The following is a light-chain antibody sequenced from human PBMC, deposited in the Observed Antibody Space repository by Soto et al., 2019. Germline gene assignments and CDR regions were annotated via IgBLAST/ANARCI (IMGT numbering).Light chain of an antibody. CDR1: SSDVGAYNY. V-gene: IGLV2-11*01. CDR2: DVT. CDR3: CSYAGNYPF. Sequence: QSALTQPRSVSGSPGQSVTISCTGTSSDVGAYNYVSWYQQHPGKAPKLMIYDVTKRPSGVPDRFSGSKSGNTASLTISGLQAEDEADYYCCSYAGNYPFVGTGTKLTVL. J-gene: IGLJ1*01.